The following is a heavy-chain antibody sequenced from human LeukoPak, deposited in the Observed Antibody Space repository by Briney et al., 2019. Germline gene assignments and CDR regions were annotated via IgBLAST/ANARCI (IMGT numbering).Heavy chain of an antibody. CDR2: IRSKANSYAT. D-gene: IGHD4-17*01. J-gene: IGHJ3*02. V-gene: IGHV3-73*01. Sequence: PGGSLRLSCAASGFTFSGSAMHWVRQASGKGLEWVGGIRSKANSYATAYAASVKGRFTISRDDSKNTAYLQMNSLKTEDTAVYYCTRLKLYGDYPPDAFDIWGQGTMVTVSS. CDR3: TRLKLYGDYPPDAFDI. CDR1: GFTFSGSA.